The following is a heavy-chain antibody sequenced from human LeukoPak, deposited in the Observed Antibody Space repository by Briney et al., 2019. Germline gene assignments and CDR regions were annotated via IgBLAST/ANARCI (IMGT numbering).Heavy chain of an antibody. J-gene: IGHJ4*02. CDR3: ARDGGGSGSSRYFDY. Sequence: PSETLSLTCAVYGGSFSSYYWGWIRQPPGKGLEWIGSIYYSGSTYYNPSLKSRVTISVDTSKNQFSLKLSSVTAADTAVYYCARDGGGSGSSRYFDYWGQGTLVTVSS. CDR1: GGSFSSYY. D-gene: IGHD3-10*01. V-gene: IGHV4-39*02. CDR2: IYYSGST.